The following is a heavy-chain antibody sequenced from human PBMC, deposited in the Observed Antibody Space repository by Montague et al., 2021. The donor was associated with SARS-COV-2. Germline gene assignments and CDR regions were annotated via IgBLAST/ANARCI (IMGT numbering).Heavy chain of an antibody. J-gene: IGHJ5*02. Sequence: SLRLSCAASGFPFDDYVMHWVRQAPGKGLEWVSGIGWRSGSIGYADSVKGRFTISRDNAKNSLYLQMNSLRAEDTALYHCAKGQKIQWLVFNSAPDWFDPWGQGTLVTVSS. D-gene: IGHD5-12*01. CDR3: AKGQKIQWLVFNSAPDWFDP. CDR1: GFPFDDYV. V-gene: IGHV3-9*01. CDR2: IGWRSGSI.